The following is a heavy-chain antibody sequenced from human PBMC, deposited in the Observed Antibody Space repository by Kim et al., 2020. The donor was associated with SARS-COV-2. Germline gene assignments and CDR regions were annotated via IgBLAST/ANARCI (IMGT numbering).Heavy chain of an antibody. CDR2: IIPIFGTA. J-gene: IGHJ6*02. CDR3: ARIPRGSLWFGELLPTTNYYGMDV. V-gene: IGHV1-69*13. CDR1: GGTFSSYA. D-gene: IGHD3-10*01. Sequence: SVKVSCKASGGTFSSYAISWVRQAPGQGLEWMGGIIPIFGTANYAQKFQGRVTITADESTSTAYMELSSLRSEDTAVYYCARIPRGSLWFGELLPTTNYYGMDVWGQGTTVTVSS.